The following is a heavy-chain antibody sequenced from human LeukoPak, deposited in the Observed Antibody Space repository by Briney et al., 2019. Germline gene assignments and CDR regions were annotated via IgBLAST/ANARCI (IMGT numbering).Heavy chain of an antibody. CDR3: AKAGGILTGYYAPDY. CDR1: GLTFSSYA. V-gene: IGHV3-23*01. J-gene: IGHJ4*02. D-gene: IGHD3-9*01. CDR2: ISGSGGST. Sequence: GGSLRLSCAASGLTFSSYAMSWVRQAPGKGLEWVSAISGSGGSTYYADSVKGRFTISRDNSKNTLYLQMNSLRAEDTAVYYCAKAGGILTGYYAPDYWGQGTLVTVSS.